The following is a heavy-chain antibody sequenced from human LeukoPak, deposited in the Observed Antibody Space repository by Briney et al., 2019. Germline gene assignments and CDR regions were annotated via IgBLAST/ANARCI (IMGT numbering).Heavy chain of an antibody. CDR1: RGSISSYS. CDR2: IYYSGST. V-gene: IGHV4-59*01. J-gene: IGHJ6*03. CDR3: ARDRVGATLGYYYYMDV. D-gene: IGHD1-26*01. Sequence: SETLSLTCTVFRGSISSYSWSWIRQPPRKGLEWIGNIYYSGSTNYNPSLKSRVTISVDTSKSQFSLKVSSVTAADTAVYYCARDRVGATLGYYYYMDVWGKGTTVTVSS.